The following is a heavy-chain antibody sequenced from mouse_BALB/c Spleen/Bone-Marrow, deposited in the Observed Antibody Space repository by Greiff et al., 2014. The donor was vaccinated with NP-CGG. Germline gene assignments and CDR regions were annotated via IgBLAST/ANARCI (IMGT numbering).Heavy chain of an antibody. CDR1: GYAFTDYL. J-gene: IGHJ2*01. Sequence: VQLQQSGAELVRPGTSVKVSCKASGYAFTDYLMEWLKQRPGQGLEWIGVIKPGSGSTNYNEKFKDKATLTADKSSSTAYMQLSSLTSDDSAVYFCARYDGYFDYWGQGTILTVSS. CDR3: ARYDGYFDY. V-gene: IGHV1-54*01. D-gene: IGHD2-3*01. CDR2: IKPGSGST.